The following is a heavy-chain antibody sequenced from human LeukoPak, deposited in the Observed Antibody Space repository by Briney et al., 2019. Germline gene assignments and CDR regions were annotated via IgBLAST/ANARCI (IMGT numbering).Heavy chain of an antibody. CDR3: AKGGYSAFDI. V-gene: IGHV3-23*01. D-gene: IGHD2-2*03. J-gene: IGHJ3*02. CDR2: ISRSGST. CDR1: GFTFSAYD. Sequence: GGSLRLSCAASGFTFSAYDMQWVRQAPGKGPEWVSGISRSGSTYYRDSVKGRFTISRDNYKNTPYLQMNSLRAEDTAVYYCAKGGYSAFDIWGQGTMVTVSS.